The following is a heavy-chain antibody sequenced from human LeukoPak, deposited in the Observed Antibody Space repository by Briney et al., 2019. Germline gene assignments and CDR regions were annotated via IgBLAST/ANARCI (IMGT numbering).Heavy chain of an antibody. V-gene: IGHV1-69*13. J-gene: IGHJ4*02. CDR1: GGTFSSYA. D-gene: IGHD2-2*01. Sequence: ASVKVSCKASGGTFSSYAISWVRQAPGQGLEWMGGIIPIFGTANYAQKFQGRVTITADESTSTAYMELSSLRSEDTAVYYCARAGGDMVVVVPAAIPVYYFDYWGQGTLVTVSS. CDR2: IIPIFGTA. CDR3: ARAGGDMVVVVPAAIPVYYFDY.